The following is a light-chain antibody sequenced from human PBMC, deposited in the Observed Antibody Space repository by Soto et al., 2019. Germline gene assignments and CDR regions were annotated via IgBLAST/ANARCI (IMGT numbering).Light chain of an antibody. J-gene: IGLJ3*02. CDR1: SGHSSYI. Sequence: QLVLTQSSSASASLGSSVKLTCTLSSGHSSYIIAWHQQQPGKAPRYLMKLESSGSYNKGSGVPDRFSGSSSGADRYLTISNLPFEDEADYYCETWDSNTRVFGGGTKLTVL. CDR3: ETWDSNTRV. CDR2: LESSGSY. V-gene: IGLV4-60*02.